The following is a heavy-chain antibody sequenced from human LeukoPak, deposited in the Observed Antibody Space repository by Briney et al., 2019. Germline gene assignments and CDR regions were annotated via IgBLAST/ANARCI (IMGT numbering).Heavy chain of an antibody. V-gene: IGHV3-33*08. J-gene: IGHJ4*02. CDR3: ARGLTDFDY. CDR2: IWHDGSNK. CDR1: GFMFSGFD. Sequence: SLRLSCEASGFMFSGFDMTWVRQAPGKGLEWVAVIWHDGSNKYHADSVKGRFTISRDNAKNPLYLQMNSLRAEDTAVYYCARGLTDFDYWGQGTLVTVSS. D-gene: IGHD3-9*01.